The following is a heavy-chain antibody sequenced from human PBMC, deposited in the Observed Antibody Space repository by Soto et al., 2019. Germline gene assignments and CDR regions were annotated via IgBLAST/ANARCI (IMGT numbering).Heavy chain of an antibody. J-gene: IGHJ4*02. CDR1: GFTFSSYG. CDR2: IWYDGSNK. CDR3: ARDSSSSWKRVGRNYFDY. V-gene: IGHV3-33*01. D-gene: IGHD6-13*01. Sequence: QVQLVESGGGVVQPGRSLRLSCAASGFTFSSYGMHWVRQAPGKGLEWVAVIWYDGSNKYYADSVKGRFTISRDNSKNTLYLKMNSLGAEDTAVYYCARDSSSSWKRVGRNYFDYWGQGTLVTVSS.